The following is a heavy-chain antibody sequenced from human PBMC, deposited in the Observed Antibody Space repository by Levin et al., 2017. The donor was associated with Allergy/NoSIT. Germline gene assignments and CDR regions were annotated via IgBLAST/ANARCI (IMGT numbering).Heavy chain of an antibody. Sequence: ASVKVSCKTSGYTFSLYAISWVRQAPGQGPEWLGWISPYNGNTDYAQKFQGRVTMTTDTSTSTAYMELRSLRPDDTAVYYCARELHGYYYFDYWGPGTLVTVSS. CDR1: GYTFSLYA. V-gene: IGHV1-18*01. CDR3: ARELHGYYYFDY. CDR2: ISPYNGNT. J-gene: IGHJ4*02. D-gene: IGHD5-18*01.